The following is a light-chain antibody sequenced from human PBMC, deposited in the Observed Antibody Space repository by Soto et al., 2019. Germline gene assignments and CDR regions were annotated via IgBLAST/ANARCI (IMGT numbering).Light chain of an antibody. CDR1: SSDVGGYNY. Sequence: QSALTQPASVSGSPGQSITISCTGTSSDVGGYNYVSWYQQHPGKAPKLMIYEVSNRPSGVSNRFSVSKSGNTASLSISGLQAEDEADYYCSSYTSSTTLVFGGVTKLTVL. J-gene: IGLJ3*02. V-gene: IGLV2-14*01. CDR2: EVS. CDR3: SSYTSSTTLV.